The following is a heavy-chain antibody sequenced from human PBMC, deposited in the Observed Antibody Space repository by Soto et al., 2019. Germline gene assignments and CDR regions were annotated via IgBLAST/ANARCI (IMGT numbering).Heavy chain of an antibody. CDR3: ARGGQWLATSFFDY. CDR2: INAGNGNT. D-gene: IGHD6-19*01. V-gene: IGHV1-3*01. J-gene: IGHJ4*02. Sequence: GASVKVSCKASGYTFTSYAMHWVRQAPGQRLEWMGWINAGNGNTKYSQKFQGRVTITRDTSASTAYMELSSLRSEDTAVYYCARGGQWLATSFFDYWGQGTLVTVSS. CDR1: GYTFTSYA.